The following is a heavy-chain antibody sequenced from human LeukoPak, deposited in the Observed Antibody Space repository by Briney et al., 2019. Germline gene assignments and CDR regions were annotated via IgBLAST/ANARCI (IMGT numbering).Heavy chain of an antibody. CDR2: IYYSGTP. V-gene: IGHV4-59*08. CDR1: GGSISSYY. CDR3: ARHGGSYDFDF. Sequence: SEALSLTCTVSGGSISSYYWSWIRQPPGKGLEWIGYIYYSGTPNYNPTLKSRVTMSVDTSKNQFSLKLSSVTAADTAVYYCARHGGSYDFDFWGQGTLVTVSS. J-gene: IGHJ4*02. D-gene: IGHD1-26*01.